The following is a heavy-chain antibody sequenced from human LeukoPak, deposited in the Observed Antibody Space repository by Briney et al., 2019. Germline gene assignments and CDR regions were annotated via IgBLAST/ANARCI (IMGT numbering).Heavy chain of an antibody. J-gene: IGHJ4*02. CDR3: ASRSNSGYEFFDY. V-gene: IGHV5-51*01. CDR2: IYPGDSDT. Sequence: PGESLKISCKGSGYSFTSYWIGWVRQMPGKGLEWMGIIYPGDSDTRYSPSFQGQVTISADKSISTAYLQRSSLKASDTAMYYCASRSNSGYEFFDYWGQGTLVTVSS. D-gene: IGHD5-12*01. CDR1: GYSFTSYW.